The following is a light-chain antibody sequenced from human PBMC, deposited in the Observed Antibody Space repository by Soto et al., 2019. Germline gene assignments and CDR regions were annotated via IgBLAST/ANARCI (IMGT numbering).Light chain of an antibody. CDR2: DAS. Sequence: EIVLPQSPATLSLSPGERASLSCRASQSVRSYLAWYQQKPGQAPRLLIYDASNRATGIPARFSGSGSGTDFTLTISSLEPEDFAVYYCQQRSDWAGLTFGGGTKVEIK. CDR1: QSVRSY. J-gene: IGKJ4*01. CDR3: QQRSDWAGLT. V-gene: IGKV3-11*01.